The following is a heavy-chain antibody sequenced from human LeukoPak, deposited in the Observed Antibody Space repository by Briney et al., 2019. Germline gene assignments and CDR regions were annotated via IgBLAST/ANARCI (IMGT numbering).Heavy chain of an antibody. J-gene: IGHJ5*02. Sequence: GESLKISCKGSGYSFTSYWIGWVRQMPGKGLEWMGIIYPGDSDTRYSPSFQGQVTISAGKSISTAYLQWSSLKASDTAMYYCARRYDFWSGYLNLFDPWGQGTLVTVSS. CDR3: ARRYDFWSGYLNLFDP. CDR2: IYPGDSDT. CDR1: GYSFTSYW. V-gene: IGHV5-51*01. D-gene: IGHD3-3*01.